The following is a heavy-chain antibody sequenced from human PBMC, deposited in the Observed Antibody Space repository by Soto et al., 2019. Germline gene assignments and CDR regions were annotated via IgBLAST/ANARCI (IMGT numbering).Heavy chain of an antibody. CDR2: ISYDGTNK. V-gene: IGHV3-30*18. J-gene: IGHJ4*02. CDR1: GFTFSSYG. D-gene: IGHD6-13*01. Sequence: EGSLRLSCAASGFTFSSYGMHWVRQAPGKGLEWVAVISYDGTNKYYADSVKCRFTVSRDNSKNTLYLQMDSLRAEDTAIYYCANKGAAGTEYFDYWGQGTLVAVSS. CDR3: ANKGAAGTEYFDY.